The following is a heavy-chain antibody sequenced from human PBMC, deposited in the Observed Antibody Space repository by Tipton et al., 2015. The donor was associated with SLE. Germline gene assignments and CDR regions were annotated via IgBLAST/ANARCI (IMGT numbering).Heavy chain of an antibody. V-gene: IGHV3-48*02. Sequence: SLRLSCAASGFTFSSHAMNWVRQAPGKGLEWVSYITSSGDTKFYTNSVKGRFTISRDNAKNSLYLQMNSLRDEDTAVYYCTRAPHSFDYWGQGTLVTVSS. CDR2: ITSSGDTK. CDR3: TRAPHSFDY. J-gene: IGHJ4*02. CDR1: GFTFSSHA.